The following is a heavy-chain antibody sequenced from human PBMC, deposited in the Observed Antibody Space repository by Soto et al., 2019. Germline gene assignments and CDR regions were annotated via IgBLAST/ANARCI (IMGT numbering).Heavy chain of an antibody. CDR1: GYTFTSYA. V-gene: IGHV1-3*01. CDR3: AKSATVPAAIAY. CDR2: INAGNGNT. Sequence: ASVKVSCKASGYTFTSYAMHWVRQAPGQGLEWMGWINAGNGNTKYSQKFQGRVTITRDTSASTAYMELSSLRSEDTAVYYCAKSATVPAAIAYWGQGTLVTVSS. D-gene: IGHD2-2*02. J-gene: IGHJ4*02.